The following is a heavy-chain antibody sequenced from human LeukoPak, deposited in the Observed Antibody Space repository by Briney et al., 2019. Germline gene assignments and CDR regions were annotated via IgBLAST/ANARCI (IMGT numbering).Heavy chain of an antibody. Sequence: ASVKVSCKASGGTFSGYAINWVRQAPGQGLEWMGGIIPIFGTSNYAHKFQGRVTITADESTSTVYMELSSLRSDDTAIYYCAFEGYNYGYNWGQGTLVTVSS. CDR2: IIPIFGTS. V-gene: IGHV1-69*13. D-gene: IGHD5-18*01. J-gene: IGHJ4*02. CDR1: GGTFSGYA. CDR3: AFEGYNYGYN.